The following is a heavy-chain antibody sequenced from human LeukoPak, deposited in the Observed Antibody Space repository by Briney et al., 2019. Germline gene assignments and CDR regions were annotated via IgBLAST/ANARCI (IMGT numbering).Heavy chain of an antibody. CDR3: ARELVGALGHYYYMDV. J-gene: IGHJ6*03. CDR2: IYYSGST. CDR1: GGSISSYY. V-gene: IGHV4-59*01. D-gene: IGHD1-26*01. Sequence: SETLSLTCTVSGGSISSYYWSWIRQPPGKGLEWIGYIYYSGSTNYNPSLKSRVTISVDTSKNQFSLKLSSVTAADTAVYYCARELVGALGHYYYMDVWGKGTTVTVSS.